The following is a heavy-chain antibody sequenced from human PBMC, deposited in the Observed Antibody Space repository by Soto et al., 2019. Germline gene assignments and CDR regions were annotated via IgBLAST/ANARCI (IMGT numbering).Heavy chain of an antibody. J-gene: IGHJ6*03. CDR3: ARGARGYYYIDV. CDR1: GFTFTDYW. Sequence: EVQLVESGGGLVQPGGSLRLSCAASGFTFTDYWMHWVRQVPGEGLVWVSRVKYDVSSTNYADSVKGRFTISRDNAKNTLYLQMNSLRNEDTAVYFCARGARGYYYIDVWGKGTTVTVSS. V-gene: IGHV3-74*01. D-gene: IGHD3-10*01. CDR2: VKYDVSST.